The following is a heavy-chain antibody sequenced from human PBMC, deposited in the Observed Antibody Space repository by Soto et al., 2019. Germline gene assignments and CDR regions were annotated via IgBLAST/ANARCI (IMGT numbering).Heavy chain of an antibody. Sequence: ASVKVYCKASGYTLTSYGVSWVRQAPGQGLEWMGWISAYNGNTNYAQKLQGRVTMTTDTSTSTAYMELRSLRSDDTAVYYCARDERAAAGTGWFDPWGQGTLVTVSS. D-gene: IGHD6-13*01. CDR3: ARDERAAAGTGWFDP. CDR1: GYTLTSYG. J-gene: IGHJ5*02. V-gene: IGHV1-18*01. CDR2: ISAYNGNT.